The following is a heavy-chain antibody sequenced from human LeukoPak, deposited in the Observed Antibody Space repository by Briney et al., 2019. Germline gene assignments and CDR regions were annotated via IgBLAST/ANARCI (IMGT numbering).Heavy chain of an antibody. D-gene: IGHD3-9*01. CDR3: ARTYYDILTGYNPYFDY. J-gene: IGHJ4*02. CDR1: GFTFSSYS. V-gene: IGHV3-21*01. Sequence: GGSLRLSCAASGFTFSSYSMNWVRQAPGKGLEWVSSISSSSSYIYYADSVKGRFTISRDNAKNSLYLQMNSLRVEDTAVYYCARTYYDILTGYNPYFDYWGQGILVTVSS. CDR2: ISSSSSYI.